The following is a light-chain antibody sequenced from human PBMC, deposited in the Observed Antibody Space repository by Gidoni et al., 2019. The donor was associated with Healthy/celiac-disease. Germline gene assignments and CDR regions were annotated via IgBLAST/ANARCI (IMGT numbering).Light chain of an antibody. J-gene: IGKJ2*01. CDR1: QSVSSSY. CDR2: VAS. V-gene: IGKV3-20*01. Sequence: DIVLTQSPGTLSLSPGARATLSCRASQSVSSSYLAWYQQKPGQAPRLLIYVASSRATGIPDRFSGSGSGTDFTLTISRLESEDFAVYYCQQYGSSPPYTFGQGTKLEIK. CDR3: QQYGSSPPYT.